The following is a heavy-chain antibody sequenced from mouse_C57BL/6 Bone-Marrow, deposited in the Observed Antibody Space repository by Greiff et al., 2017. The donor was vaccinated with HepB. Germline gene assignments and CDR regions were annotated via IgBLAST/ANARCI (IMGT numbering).Heavy chain of an antibody. Sequence: VMLVESGPGLVAPSQSLSITCTVSGFSLTSYGVDWVRQSPGKGLEWLGVIWGVGSTNYNSALKSRLSISKDNSKSQVFLKMNSLQTDDTAMYYCASDRGGNGYFDVWGTGTTVTVSS. CDR3: ASDRGGNGYFDV. CDR1: GFSLTSYG. CDR2: IWGVGST. V-gene: IGHV2-6*01. J-gene: IGHJ1*03.